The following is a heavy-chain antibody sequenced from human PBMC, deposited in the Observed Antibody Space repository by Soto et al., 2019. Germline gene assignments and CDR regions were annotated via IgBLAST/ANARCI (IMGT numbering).Heavy chain of an antibody. CDR2: IYSSGND. CDR1: LASISNSY. J-gene: IGHJ5*02. V-gene: IGHV4-4*07. Sequence: QVQLLESGPGLVKPSETLSLTCSVSLASISNSYWTWIRQPAGKGLGWIGHIYSSGNDNYNPSLKRRVTMSLDTSKNQFSLSLKSVTAAETAIYYCAKGRGFYSDNYFDPWGQGTQVTVSS. D-gene: IGHD3-22*01. CDR3: AKGRGFYSDNYFDP.